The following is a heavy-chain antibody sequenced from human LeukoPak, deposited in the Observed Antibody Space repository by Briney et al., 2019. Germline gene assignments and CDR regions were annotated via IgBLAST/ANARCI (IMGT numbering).Heavy chain of an antibody. V-gene: IGHV1-69*05. CDR3: ARNLKEYDYYYYYMDV. J-gene: IGHJ6*03. CDR1: GGTFSSYA. Sequence: SVKVSCKASGGTFSSYAISWVRQAPGQGLEWMGRIIPIFGTANYAQKFQGRVTITTDESTSTAYMGLSSLRSEDTAVYYCARNLKEYDYYYYYMDVWGKGTTVTVSS. D-gene: IGHD2/OR15-2a*01. CDR2: IIPIFGTA.